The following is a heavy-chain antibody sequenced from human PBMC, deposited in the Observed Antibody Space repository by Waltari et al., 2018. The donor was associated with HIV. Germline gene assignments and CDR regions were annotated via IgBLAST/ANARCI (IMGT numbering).Heavy chain of an antibody. V-gene: IGHV1-46*01. CDR3: ARGGPLSGPATPFDR. CDR2: VNPTSGTT. CDR1: GYPFPTFY. Sequence: QVQLVQSGAEVKKPGASVRLSCKASGYPFPTFYITGLRQAPGQSPEWMGIVNPTSGTTSYTQRFQGRVTMARDTSTSTAYMELTGLKSEDTAFYYCARGGPLSGPATPFDRWGQGTLITVSS. J-gene: IGHJ5*02.